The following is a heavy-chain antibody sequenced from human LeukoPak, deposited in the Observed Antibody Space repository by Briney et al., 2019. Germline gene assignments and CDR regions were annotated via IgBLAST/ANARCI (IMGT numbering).Heavy chain of an antibody. CDR1: GFTFSSYA. CDR3: VRVGSVAGSDYLDY. V-gene: IGHV3-23*01. D-gene: IGHD6-19*01. CDR2: ISGSGGST. J-gene: IGHJ4*02. Sequence: GGSLRLSCAASGFTFSSYAMSWVRQAPGKGLEWVSTISGSGGSTYYADSVKGRFTISRDNSKNTLYLQMNSLKTEDTAVYYCVRVGSVAGSDYLDYWGQGTLVTVSS.